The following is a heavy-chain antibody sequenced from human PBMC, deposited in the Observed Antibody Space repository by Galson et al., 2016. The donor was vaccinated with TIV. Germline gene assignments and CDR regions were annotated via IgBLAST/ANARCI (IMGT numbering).Heavy chain of an antibody. V-gene: IGHV3-30*02. CDR1: GFTFSNYD. J-gene: IGHJ3*01. Sequence: SLRLSCAASGFTFSNYDMHWVRQAPGKGLEWVAFIRFDETTKYYGHSVKGRFTISRDNSKNTLYLQLNSLRPEDTALYYCARKDQPTLGVGPAGGASDLWGQGTMVIVSS. CDR2: IRFDETTK. D-gene: IGHD3-3*01. CDR3: ARKDQPTLGVGPAGGASDL.